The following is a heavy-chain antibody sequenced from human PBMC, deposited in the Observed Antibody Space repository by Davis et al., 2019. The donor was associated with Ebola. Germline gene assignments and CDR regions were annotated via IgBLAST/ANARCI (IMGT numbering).Heavy chain of an antibody. D-gene: IGHD2-2*02. CDR1: GFTFSDYY. CDR2: IGSSDRTI. V-gene: IGHV3-11*01. CDR3: ARRATRYCSISNCHTAFDI. J-gene: IGHJ3*02. Sequence: GESLKISCATSGFTFSDYYMSWIRQAPGKGLEWVSYIGSSDRTINYADSVQGRFTISRDNAKNSLYLQMNSLRGEDTAVYYCARRATRYCSISNCHTAFDIWGQGTMVTVSS.